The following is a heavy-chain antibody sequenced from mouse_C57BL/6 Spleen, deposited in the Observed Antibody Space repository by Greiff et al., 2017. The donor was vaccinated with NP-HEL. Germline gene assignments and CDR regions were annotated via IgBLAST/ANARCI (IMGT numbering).Heavy chain of an antibody. CDR1: GYTFTSYW. J-gene: IGHJ4*01. V-gene: IGHV1-59*01. CDR3: ARHYYGSRYAMDY. Sequence: QVQLQQPGAELVRPGASVKLSCKASGYTFTSYWMHWVKQRPGQGLEWSGGIDPSDSYTNYNQKFKGKATLTVDTSSSTAYMQLSSLTSEDSAVYYCARHYYGSRYAMDYWGQGTSVTVSS. D-gene: IGHD1-1*01. CDR2: IDPSDSYT.